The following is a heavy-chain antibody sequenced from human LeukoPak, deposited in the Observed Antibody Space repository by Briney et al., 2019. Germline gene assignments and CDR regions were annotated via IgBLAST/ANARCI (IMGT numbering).Heavy chain of an antibody. CDR3: AREVGYSGYDYGY. D-gene: IGHD5-12*01. CDR1: GFTFSSYA. Sequence: GGSLRLSCAASGFTFSSYAMSWVRQAPGKGLEWVSAISGSGGSTGYADSVKGRFTISRDNAKNSLYLQMNSLRAEDTALYYCAREVGYSGYDYGYWGQGTLVTVSS. CDR2: ISGSGGST. J-gene: IGHJ4*02. V-gene: IGHV3-20*04.